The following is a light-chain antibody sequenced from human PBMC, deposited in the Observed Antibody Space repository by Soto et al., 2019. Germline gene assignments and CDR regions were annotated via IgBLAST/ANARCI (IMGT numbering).Light chain of an antibody. CDR1: ESVSRN. V-gene: IGKV3-15*01. CDR2: DAS. J-gene: IGKJ5*01. Sequence: EVVMTQSPATLSVPPGERATLSCRASESVSRNLAWYQQKPGQAPRLLIYDASTRATGIPDRFSGGGSGTEFTLTISSLQSEDFVVYYCQQYNSWPPITFGQGTRLEIK. CDR3: QQYNSWPPIT.